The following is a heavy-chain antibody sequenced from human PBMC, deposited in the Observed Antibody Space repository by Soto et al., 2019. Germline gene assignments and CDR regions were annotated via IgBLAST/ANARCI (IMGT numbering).Heavy chain of an antibody. D-gene: IGHD2-15*01. J-gene: IGHJ4*02. CDR2: IYYSGST. CDR3: AVPRCSARSCNDFDS. CDR1: GGSISSSSYY. Sequence: SETLSLACTVSGGSISSSSYYWGWIRQPPGKGLEWIGSIYYSGSTYYNPSLKSRVTISVDTSKNQFSLKLSSVTAADTAVYYCAVPRCSARSCNDFDSWGPGTQVTVS. V-gene: IGHV4-39*01.